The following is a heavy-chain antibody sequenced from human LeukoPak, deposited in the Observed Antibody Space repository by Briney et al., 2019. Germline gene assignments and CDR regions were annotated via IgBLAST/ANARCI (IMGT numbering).Heavy chain of an antibody. J-gene: IGHJ4*02. V-gene: IGHV1-69*01. CDR2: IIPIFGTA. CDR1: GGTFSSYA. Sequence: SVKVSCKASGGTFSSYAISWVRQSPGQGLEWMGGIIPIFGTANYAQKFQGRVTITADESTSTAYMELSSLRSEDTAVYYCARDRHMAGSIWFGEFGFDYWGQGTLVTVSS. CDR3: ARDRHMAGSIWFGEFGFDY. D-gene: IGHD3-10*01.